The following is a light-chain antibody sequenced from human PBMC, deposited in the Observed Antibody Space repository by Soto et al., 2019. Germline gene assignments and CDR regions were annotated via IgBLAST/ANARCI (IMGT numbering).Light chain of an antibody. Sequence: EIVLTQSPGTLSLSPGERATLSCRASQSVSSSYLAWYQQKPGQAPRLLICGASSRATGIPDRFSGSGSGTDFTLTISRREPEDFAVYYWEQYCSSPRITFGAGTKVDI. V-gene: IGKV3-20*01. CDR2: GAS. CDR1: QSVSSSY. J-gene: IGKJ3*01. CDR3: EQYCSSPRIT.